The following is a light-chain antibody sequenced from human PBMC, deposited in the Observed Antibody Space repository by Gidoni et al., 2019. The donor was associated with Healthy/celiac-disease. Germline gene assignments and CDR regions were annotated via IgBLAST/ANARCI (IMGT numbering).Light chain of an antibody. CDR2: DAS. CDR1: QSVSSY. CDR3: QQRSNWPIFT. J-gene: IGKJ3*01. Sequence: EIVLTQSPATLSLSPGERATLSCRASQSVSSYLAWYQQKPGQAPRLLIYDASNRATGIPARCSGSGSGTDFTLTISSLEPEDCAVYYCQQRSNWPIFTFGPGTKVDIK. V-gene: IGKV3-11*01.